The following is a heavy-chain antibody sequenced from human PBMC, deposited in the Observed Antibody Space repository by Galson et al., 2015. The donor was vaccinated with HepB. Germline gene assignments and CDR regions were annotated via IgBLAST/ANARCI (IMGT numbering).Heavy chain of an antibody. J-gene: IGHJ4*02. CDR3: ARGIAAAGYSDFDY. CDR1: GYTFTSYA. D-gene: IGHD6-13*01. V-gene: IGHV1-3*01. Sequence: SVKVSCKASGYTFTSYAMHWVRQAPGQRLEWMGWINAGNGNTKYSQKFQGRVTITRDTSASTAYMELSSLRSEDTAVYYCARGIAAAGYSDFDYWGQGTLVTVSS. CDR2: INAGNGNT.